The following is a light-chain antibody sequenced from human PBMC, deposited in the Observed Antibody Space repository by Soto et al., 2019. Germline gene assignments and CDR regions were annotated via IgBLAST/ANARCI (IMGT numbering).Light chain of an antibody. V-gene: IGLV2-14*01. CDR2: EVS. CDR3: SSYTSTSTPCV. J-gene: IGLJ1*01. Sequence: QSALTQPASVSGSPGQSITISCTGTSSDVGGYNYVSWYQLHPGKAPKLIIYEVSHRPSGASNHFSGYKSGNTASLTISGLQAEDEADYYCSSYTSTSTPCVFGTGIKLTVL. CDR1: SSDVGGYNY.